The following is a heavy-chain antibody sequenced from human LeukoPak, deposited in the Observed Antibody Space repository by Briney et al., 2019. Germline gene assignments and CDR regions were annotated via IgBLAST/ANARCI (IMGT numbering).Heavy chain of an antibody. J-gene: IGHJ5*02. CDR3: ARGRVSSDWLDP. CDR1: GGSFSSSSDY. V-gene: IGHV4-39*06. CDR2: ITHNGAT. D-gene: IGHD3-10*01. Sequence: SETLSLTCSVSGGSFSSSSDYWAWIRQPPGRGLEWIGAITHNGATYYNPSLRSRVTISMDTSQNQIPLRLNSVTAADTAVYWCARGRVSSDWLDPWGQGIRVTVSS.